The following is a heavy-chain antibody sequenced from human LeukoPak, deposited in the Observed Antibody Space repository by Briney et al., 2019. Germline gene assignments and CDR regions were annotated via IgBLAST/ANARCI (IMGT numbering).Heavy chain of an antibody. D-gene: IGHD3-3*02. Sequence: SETLSLTCTVSGGSINNYYWSWLRQPAGKGLEWLGRIYTSGSTNYNPSLKSRVTMSVDTSKNQFSLKLSSVTAADTAVYYCVRDRIFGIFDYWGQGTLGTVSS. CDR1: GGSINNYY. CDR3: VRDRIFGIFDY. CDR2: IYTSGST. V-gene: IGHV4-4*07. J-gene: IGHJ4*02.